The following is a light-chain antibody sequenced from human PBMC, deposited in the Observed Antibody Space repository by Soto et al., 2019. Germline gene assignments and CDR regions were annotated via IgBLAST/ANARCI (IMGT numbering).Light chain of an antibody. V-gene: IGLV2-14*01. CDR2: EVT. Sequence: QSALTQPASVSGSPGQSITISCTGTSSDVGGYNYVSWYQQHPGKVPKLLIYEVTNRPSGVSHRFSGSKSGNTASLTISGLQAPDEATYYCCSFTTSNTLVFGGGTKVTVL. J-gene: IGLJ3*02. CDR1: SSDVGGYNY. CDR3: CSFTTSNTLV.